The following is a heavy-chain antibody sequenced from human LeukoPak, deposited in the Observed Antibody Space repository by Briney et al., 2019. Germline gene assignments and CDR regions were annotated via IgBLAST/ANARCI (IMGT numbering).Heavy chain of an antibody. CDR1: GGTFSNYA. D-gene: IGHD4-23*01. CDR3: ARESLDDYGGNSNAFDI. J-gene: IGHJ3*02. V-gene: IGHV1-69*05. Sequence: SVKVSCKASGGTFSNYAISWVRQAPGQGLEWMGGIIPIFGTANYAQKFQGRVTITTDESTSTAYMELSSLRSEDTAVYYCARESLDDYGGNSNAFDIWGQGTMVTVSS. CDR2: IIPIFGTA.